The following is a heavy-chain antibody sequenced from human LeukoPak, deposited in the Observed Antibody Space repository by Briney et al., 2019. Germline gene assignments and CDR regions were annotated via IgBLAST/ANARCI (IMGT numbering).Heavy chain of an antibody. CDR2: IYSGGST. J-gene: IGHJ4*02. Sequence: GGSLRLSCAASGFTVSSNYMSWVRQAPGKGLEWVSVIYSGGSTYYADSVKGRFTISRDNSKNTVYLQISSLRAEDTAIYYCAKTLSYTSGWVYWGQGTLVTVSS. CDR3: AKTLSYTSGWVY. D-gene: IGHD6-19*01. CDR1: GFTVSSNY. V-gene: IGHV3-53*01.